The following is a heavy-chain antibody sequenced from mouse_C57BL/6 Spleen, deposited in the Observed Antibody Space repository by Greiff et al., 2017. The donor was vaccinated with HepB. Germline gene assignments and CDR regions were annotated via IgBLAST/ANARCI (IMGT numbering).Heavy chain of an antibody. CDR1: GYTFTSYW. J-gene: IGHJ1*03. CDR2: IDPSDSYT. D-gene: IGHD2-5*01. V-gene: IGHV1-50*01. CDR3: ARLGDYSNLNWYFDV. Sequence: QVQLQQSGAELVKPGASVKLSCKASGYTFTSYWMQWVKQRPGQGLEWIGEIDPSDSYTNYNQKFKGKATLTVDTSSSTASMQLSSLTSEDSAVYYCARLGDYSNLNWYFDVWGTGTTVTVSS.